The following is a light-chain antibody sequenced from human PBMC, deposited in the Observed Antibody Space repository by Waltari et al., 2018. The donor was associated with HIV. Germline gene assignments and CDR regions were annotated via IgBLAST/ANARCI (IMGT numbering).Light chain of an antibody. Sequence: QSALTQPASVSGSPGQSITISCTGTSSDVGGYNFVSWYQQHPGKAPKLMIYEVSKRPSGVSNRFSGAKSGNTASLTISGLQAEDEADYYCCAHAGSTTYVIFGGGTKLTVL. CDR2: EVS. V-gene: IGLV2-23*02. CDR3: CAHAGSTTYVI. CDR1: SSDVGGYNF. J-gene: IGLJ2*01.